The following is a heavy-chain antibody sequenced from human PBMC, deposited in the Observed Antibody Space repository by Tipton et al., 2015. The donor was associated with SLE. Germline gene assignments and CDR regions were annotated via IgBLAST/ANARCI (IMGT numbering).Heavy chain of an antibody. V-gene: IGHV3-30*02. CDR1: GFIFGYYS. CDR2: IRFDGREK. D-gene: IGHD3-22*01. J-gene: IGHJ3*02. CDR3: VKDGIGTATVVVRDAYDI. Sequence: SLRLSCAASGFIFGYYSMHWVRQAPGKGLEWVTFIRFDGREKYYADSVKGRFTISRDNSRNTLFLQMNSLRVEDTAIYYCVKDGIGTATVVVRDAYDIWGPGTMVTVSS.